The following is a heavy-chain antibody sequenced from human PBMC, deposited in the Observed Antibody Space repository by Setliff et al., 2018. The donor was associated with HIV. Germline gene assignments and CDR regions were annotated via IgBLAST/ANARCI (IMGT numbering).Heavy chain of an antibody. D-gene: IGHD4-17*01. V-gene: IGHV4-34*01. CDR2: LSPSGTT. Sequence: SETLSLTCTVYGGSFSNYYTNWIRKPQGKGLEWIGELSPSGTTRPNPSLQSRVIISLDTSKNQFSLKLTSVTAADTAMYYCAAFLVSPVTTQDYWGQGTPVTVSS. J-gene: IGHJ4*02. CDR3: AAFLVSPVTTQDY. CDR1: GGSFSNYY.